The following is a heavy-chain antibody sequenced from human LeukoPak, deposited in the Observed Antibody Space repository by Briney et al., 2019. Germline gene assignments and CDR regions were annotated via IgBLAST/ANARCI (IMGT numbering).Heavy chain of an antibody. D-gene: IGHD6-13*01. CDR3: ARATYSSRITPIDY. Sequence: PGGSLRLSCAASGFTFDDYAMHWVRQAPGKGLEWVSGIGWNSGSRDYADSVKGRFTISRDNAKNSLYLQMNSLRAEDTAVYYCARATYSSRITPIDYWGQGTLVTVSS. CDR2: IGWNSGSR. V-gene: IGHV3-9*01. J-gene: IGHJ4*02. CDR1: GFTFDDYA.